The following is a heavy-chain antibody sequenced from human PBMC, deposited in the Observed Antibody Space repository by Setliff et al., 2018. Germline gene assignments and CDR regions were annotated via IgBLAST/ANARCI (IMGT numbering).Heavy chain of an antibody. CDR2: INPSGGNT. CDR1: GYTFTSYY. CDR3: TRDPTTYYVNLSGSSARRYGMDV. J-gene: IGHJ6*02. V-gene: IGHV1-46*01. Sequence: ASVKVSCKASGYTFTSYYMHWVRQAPGQGLEWMGRINPSGGNTSYAQKFQGRVTMTRDTSTSTVYMELISLRPEDTAVYYCTRDPTTYYVNLSGSSARRYGMDVWGQGTTVTVSS. D-gene: IGHD3-9*01.